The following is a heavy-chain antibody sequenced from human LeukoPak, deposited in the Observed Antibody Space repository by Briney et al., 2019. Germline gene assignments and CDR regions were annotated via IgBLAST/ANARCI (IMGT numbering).Heavy chain of an antibody. CDR3: ARDGRHRYYYDSSGFYGSWFDP. J-gene: IGHJ5*02. D-gene: IGHD3-22*01. Sequence: GASVKVSCKASGYTFTSYGISWGRQAPGQGLEWMGWISAYNGNINYAQKLQGRVTMTTDTSTSTAYMELRSLRSDDTAVYYCARDGRHRYYYDSSGFYGSWFDPWGQGTLVTVSS. V-gene: IGHV1-18*01. CDR1: GYTFTSYG. CDR2: ISAYNGNI.